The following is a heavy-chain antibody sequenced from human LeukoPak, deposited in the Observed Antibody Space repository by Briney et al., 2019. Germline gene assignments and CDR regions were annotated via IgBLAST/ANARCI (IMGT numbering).Heavy chain of an antibody. V-gene: IGHV1-46*01. CDR1: GYTFTSYY. D-gene: IGHD3-10*01. J-gene: IGHJ4*02. Sequence: ASVKVSCKASGYTFTSYYMHWVRQAPGQGLEWMGIISPSGGSTSYAQKFQGRVTMTRDMSTSTVYMELSSLRSEDTAVYYCARELGSGSYYGYYFDYWGQGTLVTASS. CDR2: ISPSGGST. CDR3: ARELGSGSYYGYYFDY.